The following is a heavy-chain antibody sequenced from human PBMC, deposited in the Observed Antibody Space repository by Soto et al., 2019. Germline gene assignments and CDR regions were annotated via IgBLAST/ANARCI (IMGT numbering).Heavy chain of an antibody. CDR2: IYPSDSDS. J-gene: IGHJ5*02. CDR1: GYTFSRYW. D-gene: IGHD2-15*01. CDR3: ARIPPRYCSGAGCSSRGLDP. V-gene: IGHV5-51*01. Sequence: GESLKISCKGSGYTFSRYWIAWVRQMPGKGLEWMGIIYPSDSDSRYSQSFQGQVTMSVDKSISTAYLEWDALKASDSAMYYCARIPPRYCSGAGCSSRGLDPWGQGTLVTVS.